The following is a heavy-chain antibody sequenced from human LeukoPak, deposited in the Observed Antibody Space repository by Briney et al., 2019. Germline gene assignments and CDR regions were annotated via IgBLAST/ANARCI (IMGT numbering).Heavy chain of an antibody. CDR3: ATLNSGNAPYYYYGMDV. CDR1: GYTLTELS. J-gene: IGHJ6*02. V-gene: IGHV1-24*01. D-gene: IGHD3-10*01. Sequence: ASVKVSCKVSGYTLTELSMHWVRQAPGKGLEGMGGFDPEDGETIYAQKFQGGVTMTEDTSTDTAYMELSSLRSEDTAVYYCATLNSGNAPYYYYGMDVWGQGTTVTVSS. CDR2: FDPEDGET.